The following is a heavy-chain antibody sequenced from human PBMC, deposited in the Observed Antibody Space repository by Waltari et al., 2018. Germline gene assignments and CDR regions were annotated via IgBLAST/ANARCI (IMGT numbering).Heavy chain of an antibody. V-gene: IGHV4-38-2*02. CDR1: SYSIRSGYF. CDR2: ISHSGST. CDR3: VRDLGGSGNSWFDA. D-gene: IGHD3-10*01. Sequence: QVQLQESGPGLARPSETLSLTCDVSSYSIRSGYFWGWIRQPPGKGLQWIGSISHSGSTYYNTSLKSRVTLSVDTSKNQFALKVTSVTAADTATYYCVRDLGGSGNSWFDAWGQGSLVIVSS. J-gene: IGHJ5*02.